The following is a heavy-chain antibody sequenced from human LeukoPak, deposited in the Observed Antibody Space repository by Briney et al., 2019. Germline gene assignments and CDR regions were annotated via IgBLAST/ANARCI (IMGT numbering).Heavy chain of an antibody. Sequence: GGSLRLSCAASGFTFSNYGMHWVRQAPGKGLEWVAFVRSGGDIKYYADSVKGRFTISRDNSRNTLYLQMNSLRAEDTAVYYCARDGSETTIFGVAYWGQGTLVTVSS. V-gene: IGHV3-30*02. D-gene: IGHD3-3*01. J-gene: IGHJ4*02. CDR3: ARDGSETTIFGVAY. CDR2: VRSGGDIK. CDR1: GFTFSNYG.